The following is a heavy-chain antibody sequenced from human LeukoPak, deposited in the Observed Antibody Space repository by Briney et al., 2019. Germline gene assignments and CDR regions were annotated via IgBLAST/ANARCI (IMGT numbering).Heavy chain of an antibody. Sequence: PGGSLRLFCAASGFTVSSNYMSWVRQAPGKGLEWVSVIYSGGSTYYADSVKGRFTISRDNSKNTLYLQMNSLRAEDTAVYYCARVRKLEIDYWGQGTLVTVSS. D-gene: IGHD1-1*01. CDR1: GFTVSSNY. CDR2: IYSGGST. J-gene: IGHJ4*02. V-gene: IGHV3-66*02. CDR3: ARVRKLEIDY.